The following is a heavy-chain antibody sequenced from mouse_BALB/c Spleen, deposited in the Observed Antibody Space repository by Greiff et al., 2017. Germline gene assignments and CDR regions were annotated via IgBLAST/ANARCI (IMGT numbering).Heavy chain of an antibody. Sequence: EVHLVESGPGLVKPSQSLSLTCTVTGYSITSDYAWNWIRQFPGNKLEWMGYISYSGSTSYNPSLKSRISITRDTSKNQFFLQLNSVTTEDTATYYCATPLDYYAMDYWGQGTSVTVSS. CDR2: ISYSGST. CDR3: ATPLDYYAMDY. V-gene: IGHV3-2*02. CDR1: GYSITSDYA. J-gene: IGHJ4*01.